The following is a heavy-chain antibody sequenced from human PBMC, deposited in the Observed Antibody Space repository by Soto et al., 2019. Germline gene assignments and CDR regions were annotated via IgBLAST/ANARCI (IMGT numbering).Heavy chain of an antibody. J-gene: IGHJ5*02. Sequence: GASVKVSCKASGYTFTSYYMHWVRQAPGQGPEWMGIINPSGGSTIYAQKFQGRVTMTRDTSTSTVYMELSSLRSEDTAVYYCARDRHPMVRGVKVNWFDPWGQGTLVTVS. D-gene: IGHD3-10*01. V-gene: IGHV1-46*01. CDR3: ARDRHPMVRGVKVNWFDP. CDR1: GYTFTSYY. CDR2: INPSGGST.